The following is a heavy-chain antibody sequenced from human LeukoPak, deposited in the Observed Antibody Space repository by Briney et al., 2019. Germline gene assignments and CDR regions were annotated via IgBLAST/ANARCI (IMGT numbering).Heavy chain of an antibody. V-gene: IGHV4-39*07. Sequence: KASETLSLTCAVSGGSISSSSYYWGWIRQPPGKGLEWIGSIYYSGSTYYNPSLKSRVTISVDTSKNQFSLKLSSVTAADTAVYYCARHWCGADCYPNAWGKGITVYVSS. CDR3: ARHWCGADCYPNA. D-gene: IGHD2-21*02. CDR2: IYYSGST. J-gene: IGHJ6*04. CDR1: GGSISSSSYY.